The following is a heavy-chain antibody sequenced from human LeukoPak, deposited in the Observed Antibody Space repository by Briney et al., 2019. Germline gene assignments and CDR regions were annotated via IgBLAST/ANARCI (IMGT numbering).Heavy chain of an antibody. Sequence: PGGSLRLSCAASGFTFSSYGMTWVRRAPGKGLEWVSSISSSSSYIYYADSVKGRFTISRDNAKNSLYLQMNSLRAEDTAVYYCARDLGDILTGYLGGAFDIWGQGTMVTVSS. CDR2: ISSSSSYI. CDR1: GFTFSSYG. D-gene: IGHD3-9*01. J-gene: IGHJ3*02. CDR3: ARDLGDILTGYLGGAFDI. V-gene: IGHV3-21*01.